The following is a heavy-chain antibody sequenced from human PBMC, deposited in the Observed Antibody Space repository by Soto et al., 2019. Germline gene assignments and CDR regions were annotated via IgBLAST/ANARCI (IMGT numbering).Heavy chain of an antibody. CDR1: GFTFSSYS. V-gene: IGHV3-21*01. CDR3: ARDYRAWGSNLNWFDP. D-gene: IGHD3-16*01. CDR2: ISSSSSYI. Sequence: GGSLRLSCAASGFTFSSYSMNWVRQAPGKGLEWVSSISSSSSYIYYADSVKGRFTISRDNAKNSLYLQMNSLRAEDTAVYYCARDYRAWGSNLNWFDPWGQGTLVTVSS. J-gene: IGHJ5*02.